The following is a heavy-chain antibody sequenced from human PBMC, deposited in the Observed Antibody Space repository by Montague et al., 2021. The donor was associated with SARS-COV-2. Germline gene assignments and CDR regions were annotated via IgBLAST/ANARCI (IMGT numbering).Heavy chain of an antibody. CDR1: GGSISATSYY. CDR2: IFYSGTT. J-gene: IGHJ6*02. V-gene: IGHV4-39*07. Sequence: SETLSLTCTVSGGSISATSYYWGWIRQPPGKGRVGIASIFYSGTTYYNPSRRSRVTISVQTSKNQFSLTVASVTAADTAIYYCASDFKSYYGMDVWGQGTTVIVSS. CDR3: ASDFKSYYGMDV.